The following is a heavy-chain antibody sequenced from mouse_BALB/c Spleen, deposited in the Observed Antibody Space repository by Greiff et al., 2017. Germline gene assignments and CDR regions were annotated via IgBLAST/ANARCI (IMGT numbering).Heavy chain of an antibody. CDR2: IDPANGNT. CDR3: ARGNYYYDD. J-gene: IGHJ2*01. CDR1: GFNIKDTY. V-gene: IGHV14-3*02. D-gene: IGHD2-1*01. Sequence: VQLQQSGAELVKPGASVKLTCTASGFNIKDTYMHWVKQTPEQGLEWIGRIDPANGNTKYDPKFQGKATITADTSSNTAYLQLSSLTSEDTAVYYGARGNYYYDDWGQGTTRTVSS.